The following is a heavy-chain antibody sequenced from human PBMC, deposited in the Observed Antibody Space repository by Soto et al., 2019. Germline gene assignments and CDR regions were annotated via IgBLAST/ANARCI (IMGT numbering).Heavy chain of an antibody. CDR3: ARDHSSGWYGGYWFDP. J-gene: IGHJ5*02. CDR2: IYYSGST. V-gene: IGHV4-31*03. Sequence: SETLSLTCTVSGGSITSGGSYWSWIRQHPGKGLEWIGYIYYSGSTYYNPSLKSRVTISVDTSKNQFSLKLSSVTAADTAVYYCARDHSSGWYGGYWFDPWGQGTLVTVSS. D-gene: IGHD6-19*01. CDR1: GGSITSGGSY.